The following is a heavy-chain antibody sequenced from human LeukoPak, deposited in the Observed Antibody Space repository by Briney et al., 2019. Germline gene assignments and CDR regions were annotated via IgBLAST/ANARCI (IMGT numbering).Heavy chain of an antibody. D-gene: IGHD6-19*01. CDR3: TTSEEQSPWDY. Sequence: GGSLRLSCAASGFTFSNAWMSWVRQAPGKGLEWVGRIKSKTDGGTTDYAARVKGRFTISRDDSKNTLYLQMNSLKTEDTAVYYCTTSEEQSPWDYWGQGTLVTVSS. J-gene: IGHJ4*02. CDR2: IKSKTDGGTT. V-gene: IGHV3-15*01. CDR1: GFTFSNAW.